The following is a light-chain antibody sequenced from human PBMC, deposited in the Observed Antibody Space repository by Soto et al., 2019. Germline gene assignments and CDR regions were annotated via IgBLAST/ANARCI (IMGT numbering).Light chain of an antibody. J-gene: IGLJ7*01. CDR1: SSNIGSNS. Sequence: QSVLTQPPSASGTPGQRVTISCSGSSSNIGSNSVSWYQHLPGTAPKLLISTDHLRPSGVPDRFSGSKSGTSASLAISGLKSEDEADYYCAAWDDSLNGAVFGGGTQLTVL. V-gene: IGLV1-44*01. CDR3: AAWDDSLNGAV. CDR2: TDH.